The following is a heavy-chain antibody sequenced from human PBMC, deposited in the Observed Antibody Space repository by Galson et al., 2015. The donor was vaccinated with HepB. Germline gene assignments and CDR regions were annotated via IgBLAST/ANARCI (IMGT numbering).Heavy chain of an antibody. CDR1: GGTFSSYA. J-gene: IGHJ6*03. CDR2: IIPILGIA. Sequence: SVKVSCKASGGTFSSYAISWVRRAPGQGLEWMGGIIPILGIANYAQKFQGRVTITADKSTSTAYMELSSLRSEDTAVYYCAKWLRFSRDYYYYMDVWGKGTTVTVSS. CDR3: AKWLRFSRDYYYYMDV. V-gene: IGHV1-69*10. D-gene: IGHD5-12*01.